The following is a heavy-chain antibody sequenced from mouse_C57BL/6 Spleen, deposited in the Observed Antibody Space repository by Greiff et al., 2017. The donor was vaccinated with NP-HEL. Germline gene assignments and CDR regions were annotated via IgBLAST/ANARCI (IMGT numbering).Heavy chain of an antibody. D-gene: IGHD2-5*01. Sequence: QVQLQQPGAELVKPGASVKLSCKASGYTFTSYWMHWVKQRPGQGLEWIGMIHPNSGSTNYNEKFKSKATLTVDKSSSTAYMQLSSLTSEDSAVYYCAREEGYSNYVGYWGQGTTLTVSS. CDR1: GYTFTSYW. CDR3: AREEGYSNYVGY. J-gene: IGHJ2*01. V-gene: IGHV1-64*01. CDR2: IHPNSGST.